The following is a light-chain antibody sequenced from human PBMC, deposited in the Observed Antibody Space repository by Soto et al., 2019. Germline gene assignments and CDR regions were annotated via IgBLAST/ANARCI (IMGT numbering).Light chain of an antibody. V-gene: IGLV2-14*01. Sequence: QSALTQPASVSGSPGQSITISCTGTSSDVGAYKYVSWYQQHPGKAPKVMIYEVSNRPSGVSNRFSGSKSGNTASLTISGLQAEDEADYFCSSYSISTAYLFGTGTKVTVL. CDR1: SSDVGAYKY. CDR2: EVS. CDR3: SSYSISTAYL. J-gene: IGLJ1*01.